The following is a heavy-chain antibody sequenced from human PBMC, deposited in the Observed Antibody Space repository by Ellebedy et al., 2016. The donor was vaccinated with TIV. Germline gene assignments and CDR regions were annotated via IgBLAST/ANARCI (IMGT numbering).Heavy chain of an antibody. Sequence: MPSETLSLTCAVSGGFISNYYWPWIRQSPETGLEWIGYIYHSGSNGSNPSLKSRVTISVDRSKNQFSLKLSSVTAADPAGYFCAREVYDTRAPRGWFDPWGQGTLVTVSS. CDR2: IYHSGSN. D-gene: IGHD3-22*01. V-gene: IGHV4-59*12. CDR1: GGFISNYY. J-gene: IGHJ5*02. CDR3: AREVYDTRAPRGWFDP.